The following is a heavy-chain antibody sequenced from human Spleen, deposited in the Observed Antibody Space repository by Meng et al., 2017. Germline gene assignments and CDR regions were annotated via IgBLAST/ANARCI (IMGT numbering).Heavy chain of an antibody. V-gene: IGHV3-48*03. CDR3: ASQTGIAAAGLY. CDR1: GFTFSSYE. J-gene: IGHJ4*02. CDR2: ISSSGSTT. D-gene: IGHD6-13*01. Sequence: GESLKISCAASGFTFSSYEMNWVRQAPGKGLEWVSYISSSGSTTYSADSVKGRFTISRDNAKNSLYLQMNSLRAEDTAVYCCASQTGIAAAGLYWGQGTLVTVSS.